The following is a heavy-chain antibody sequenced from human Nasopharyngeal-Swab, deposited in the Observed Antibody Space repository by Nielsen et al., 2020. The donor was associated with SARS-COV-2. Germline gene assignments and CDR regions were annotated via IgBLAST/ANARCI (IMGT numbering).Heavy chain of an antibody. D-gene: IGHD3-10*01. CDR2: IYSGGNT. CDR1: GFTGSSNY. J-gene: IGHJ3*02. Sequence: GGSLRLSCAASGFTGSSNYMSWVRQAPGKGLEWVSVIYSGGNTNYADSVKGRFTISRDNSKNTLYLQMSSLRAEDTAVYYCARGAITMVRGVIGTNAFDIWGQGTMVTVSS. CDR3: ARGAITMVRGVIGTNAFDI. V-gene: IGHV3-53*01.